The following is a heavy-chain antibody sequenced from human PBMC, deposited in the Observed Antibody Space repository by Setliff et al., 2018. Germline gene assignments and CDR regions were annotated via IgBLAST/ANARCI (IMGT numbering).Heavy chain of an antibody. CDR1: GGSISGYY. Sequence: PSETLSLTCKVSGGSISGYYLTWIRQPPGRGLEWIGYFHTYGSPHYNPSLRSRVTISVDTSKNQFSLKLNSVTAADTAVYYCASGGYNYGALDYWGQGAQVTVSS. D-gene: IGHD5-18*01. CDR3: ASGGYNYGALDY. CDR2: FHTYGSP. V-gene: IGHV4-4*08. J-gene: IGHJ4*02.